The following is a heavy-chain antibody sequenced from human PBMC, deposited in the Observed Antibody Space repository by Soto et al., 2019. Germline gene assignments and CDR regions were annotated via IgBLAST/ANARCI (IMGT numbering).Heavy chain of an antibody. J-gene: IGHJ5*02. Sequence: QVQLVQSGAEVKKPGASVKVSCKASGYTFTSYDINWVRQATGQGLEWMGWMNPNSGNTGYAQKXQXXXTXXSKPFISTAYMELSSLRCEDTAVYYCAKELRGFDPWGQGTMVTGCS. V-gene: IGHV1-8*01. CDR3: AKELRGFDP. D-gene: IGHD1-7*01. CDR2: MNPNSGNT. CDR1: GYTFTSYD.